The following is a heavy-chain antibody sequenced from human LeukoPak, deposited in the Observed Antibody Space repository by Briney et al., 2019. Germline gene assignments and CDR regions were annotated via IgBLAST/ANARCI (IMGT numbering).Heavy chain of an antibody. CDR3: ARLNRYSSSWYLRDY. CDR2: INHSGST. Sequence: PSETLSLTCAVYGGSFSGYYWSWIRQPPGKGLEWIGEINHSGSTNYNPSLKSRVTISVDTSKNQFSLKLSSVTAADTAVYYCARLNRYSSSWYLRDYWGQGTLVTVSS. V-gene: IGHV4-34*01. D-gene: IGHD6-13*01. CDR1: GGSFSGYY. J-gene: IGHJ4*02.